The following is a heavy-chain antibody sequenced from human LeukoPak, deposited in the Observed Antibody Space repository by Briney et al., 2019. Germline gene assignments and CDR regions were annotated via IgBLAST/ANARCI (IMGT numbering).Heavy chain of an antibody. D-gene: IGHD3-22*01. V-gene: IGHV4-59*01. CDR1: GGSISSYY. CDR3: ARGGDSSGYYYPVFDY. Sequence: SETLSLTRSVSGGSISSYYWSWIRQPPGKGLEWIGNIYYSGSTNYNPSLKSRVTISVDTSKNQFSLKLSSVTAADTAVYYCARGGDSSGYYYPVFDYWGQGTLVTVSS. CDR2: IYYSGST. J-gene: IGHJ4*02.